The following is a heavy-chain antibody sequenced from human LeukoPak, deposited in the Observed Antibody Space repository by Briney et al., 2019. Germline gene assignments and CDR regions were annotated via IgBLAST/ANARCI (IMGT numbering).Heavy chain of an antibody. Sequence: ASVKVSCKASGYTFTSYGISWVRQAPGQGLEWMGKINLSGGSTTYAQKFQGRVTMTRDTSTSTVYMELSSLRSEDTAVYYCATPPIVGATNFDYWGQGTLVTVSS. D-gene: IGHD1-26*01. CDR3: ATPPIVGATNFDY. CDR2: INLSGGST. J-gene: IGHJ4*02. V-gene: IGHV1-46*01. CDR1: GYTFTSYG.